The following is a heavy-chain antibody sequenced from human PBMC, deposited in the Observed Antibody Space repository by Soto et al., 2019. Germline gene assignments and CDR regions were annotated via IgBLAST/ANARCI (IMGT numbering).Heavy chain of an antibody. J-gene: IGHJ4*02. V-gene: IGHV3-23*01. CDR2: ITDSGDDT. D-gene: IGHD3-10*01. CDR3: SMRGDY. CDR1: GFTFNKYA. Sequence: GGSLRLSCAASGFTFNKYALSWVRQAPGKGLEWVSSITDSGDDTWHADSVKGRFTISRDNSMNTLYLQMNSLRADDTAIYYCSMRGDYWGQGPLVTVSS.